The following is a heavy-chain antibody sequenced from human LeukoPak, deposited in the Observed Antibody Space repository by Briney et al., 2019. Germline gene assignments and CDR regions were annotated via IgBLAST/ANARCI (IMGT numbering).Heavy chain of an antibody. V-gene: IGHV3-30*02. J-gene: IGHJ6*03. CDR3: AKDRCSNGIGCYYYYMDV. CDR2: IQNDGSNE. Sequence: PGGSLRLSCAASGFTFRSYGMHWVRQAPGKGLEWVAYIQNDGSNEQYADSVKGRFGISRDSSKNILYLQMNSLRAEDTAVYYCAKDRCSNGIGCYYYYMDVWGKGTTVTISS. CDR1: GFTFRSYG. D-gene: IGHD2-8*01.